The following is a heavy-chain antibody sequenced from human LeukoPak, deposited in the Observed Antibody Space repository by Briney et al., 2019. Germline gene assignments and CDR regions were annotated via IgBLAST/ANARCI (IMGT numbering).Heavy chain of an antibody. CDR3: ARSVEMATIVDYYYYGMDV. CDR1: GYTFTSYY. Sequence: ASVKVSCKASGYTFTSYYMHWVRQAPGQGLEWMGIINPSGGSTSYAQKFQGRVTMTRDTSTSTVYMELSSLRSEDTAVYYCARSVEMATIVDYYYYGMDVWGQGTTVTVSS. D-gene: IGHD5-24*01. CDR2: INPSGGST. J-gene: IGHJ6*02. V-gene: IGHV1-46*01.